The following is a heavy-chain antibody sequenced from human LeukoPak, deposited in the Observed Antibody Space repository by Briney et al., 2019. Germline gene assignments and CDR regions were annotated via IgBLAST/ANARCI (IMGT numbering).Heavy chain of an antibody. CDR1: GFTFSSYG. V-gene: IGHV3-23*01. D-gene: IGHD3-22*01. J-gene: IGHJ4*02. Sequence: GGSLRPSCAASGFTFSSYGMSWVRQAPGKGLEWVSAISGSGGSTDYADSVKGRFTISRDNSKNTLYLQMNSLRAEDTAVYYCAKGGGPPVYYYDSSGYFSSDYWGQGTLVTVSS. CDR3: AKGGGPPVYYYDSSGYFSSDY. CDR2: ISGSGGST.